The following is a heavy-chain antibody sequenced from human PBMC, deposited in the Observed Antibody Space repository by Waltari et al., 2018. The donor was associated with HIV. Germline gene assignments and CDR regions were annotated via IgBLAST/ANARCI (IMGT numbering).Heavy chain of an antibody. D-gene: IGHD1-26*01. J-gene: IGHJ5*01. CDR3: AKREGGWMDS. V-gene: IGHV3-23*01. CDR2: IVSSGDIT. Sequence: EVELLESGGALVQPGGSLRLSCSASGFTFSSYAMNWVRQWVSLIVSSGDITYYADSVKGRFTVSRDNSKGTLYLQMNSLRAEDTAIYYCAKREGGWMDSWGQGTPVTVSS. CDR1: GFTFSSYA.